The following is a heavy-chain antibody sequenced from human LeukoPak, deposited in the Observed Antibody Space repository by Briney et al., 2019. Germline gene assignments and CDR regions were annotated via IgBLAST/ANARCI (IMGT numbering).Heavy chain of an antibody. CDR3: AREPRGYYGSGSNPDY. J-gene: IGHJ4*02. V-gene: IGHV1-69*13. CDR1: GGTFSSYA. Sequence: ASVKVSCKASGGTFSSYAISWARQAPGQGLEWMGRIIPIFGTANYAQKFQGRVTITADESTSTAYMELSSLRSEDTAVYYCAREPRGYYGSGSNPDYWGQGTLVTVSS. D-gene: IGHD3-10*01. CDR2: IIPIFGTA.